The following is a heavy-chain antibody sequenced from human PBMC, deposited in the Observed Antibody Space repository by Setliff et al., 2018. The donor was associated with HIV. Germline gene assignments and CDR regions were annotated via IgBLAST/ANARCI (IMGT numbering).Heavy chain of an antibody. J-gene: IGHJ3*01. CDR3: GREIWYTVFD. Sequence: ASVKVSCKASGGTFTNSAIGWVRQAPGQGLEWMGAIVPILGIANSAQKFQGRVTITTDESTNTAYMELSSLRSEDTAVYYCGREIWYTVFDWGQGTMVTVSS. D-gene: IGHD1-20*01. CDR2: IVPILGIA. CDR1: GGTFTNSA. V-gene: IGHV1-69*10.